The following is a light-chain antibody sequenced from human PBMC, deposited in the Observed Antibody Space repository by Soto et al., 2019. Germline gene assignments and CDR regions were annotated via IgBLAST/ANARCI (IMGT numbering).Light chain of an antibody. J-gene: IGKJ1*01. CDR2: WAS. CDR1: QSVLYSSNNKNY. CDR3: QQYYSTPRT. V-gene: IGKV4-1*01. Sequence: DILMTQSPDSLAVSLGERATINCKSSQSVLYSSNNKNYLAWYQQKPGQPPKLLIYWASTRESGVPDRFSGSGSGTDFTLTISSLQAEDVAVYYCQQYYSTPRTFGQGTMV.